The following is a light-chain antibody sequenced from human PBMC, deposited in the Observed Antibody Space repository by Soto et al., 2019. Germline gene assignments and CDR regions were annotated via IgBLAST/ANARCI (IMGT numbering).Light chain of an antibody. V-gene: IGKV3-15*01. CDR2: GAS. CDR1: QSVSSN. J-gene: IGKJ2*01. Sequence: EIVMTQSPATLSVSPGERATLSCRASQSVSSNLAWYQQKPGQAPRLLIYGASTRATGIPARFSGSGSGTEFTLPISSLQSEDFAAYSCQQYNNWPYTFGQGTKLEIK. CDR3: QQYNNWPYT.